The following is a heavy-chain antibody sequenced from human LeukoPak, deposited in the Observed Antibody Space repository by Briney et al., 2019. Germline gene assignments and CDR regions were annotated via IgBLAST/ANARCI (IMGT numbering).Heavy chain of an antibody. J-gene: IGHJ4*02. Sequence: ASVKVSCKASGYTFTSYYIHWVRQAPGQGLEWMGIINPSGGSTSYAQKFQGRVTMTRDTSTSTVYMELSSLRSEDTAVYYCARGMQQLVQGDYWGQGTLVTLSS. D-gene: IGHD6-13*01. CDR3: ARGMQQLVQGDY. CDR2: INPSGGST. V-gene: IGHV1-46*01. CDR1: GYTFTSYY.